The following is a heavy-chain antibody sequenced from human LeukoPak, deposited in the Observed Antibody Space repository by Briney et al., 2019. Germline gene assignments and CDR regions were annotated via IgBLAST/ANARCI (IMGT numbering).Heavy chain of an antibody. V-gene: IGHV1-18*01. D-gene: IGHD6-25*01. CDR1: GYTFTSYG. CDR3: AREVKRQGSHYYYYGMDV. J-gene: IGHJ6*02. CDR2: ISAYNGNT. Sequence: ASVKVSCKASGYTFTSYGIIWVRQAPGQGLEWMGWISAYNGNTNYAQKLQGRVTMTTDTSTSTAYIGLRSLRSDDTAVYYCAREVKRQGSHYYYYGMDVWGQGTTVTVSS.